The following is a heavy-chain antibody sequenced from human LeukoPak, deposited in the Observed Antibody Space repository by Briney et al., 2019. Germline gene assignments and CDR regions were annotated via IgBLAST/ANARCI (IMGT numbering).Heavy chain of an antibody. V-gene: IGHV3-43*01. CDR3: AKGMEYSSSSGIDY. J-gene: IGHJ4*02. D-gene: IGHD6-6*01. CDR2: ISWDGGST. Sequence: GGSLRLSCAASGFTFDDYTMHWVRQAPGKGLEWVSLISWDGGSTYYADSVKGRFTISRDNSKNSPYLQMNSLRTEDTALYYCAKGMEYSSSSGIDYWGQGTLVTVSS. CDR1: GFTFDDYT.